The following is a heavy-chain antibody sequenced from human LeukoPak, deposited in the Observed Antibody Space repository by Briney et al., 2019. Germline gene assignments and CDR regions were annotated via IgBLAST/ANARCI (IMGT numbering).Heavy chain of an antibody. Sequence: SETLSLTCTVSGGSINSYYWNWIRQPPGKGLELIGYIYYSGSTNYNPSLKSRVTISVDTSKNQFSLKLSSVTAADTAVYYCASRTPGWIQLSGAFDIWGQGTMVTVSS. CDR2: IYYSGST. CDR1: GGSINSYY. J-gene: IGHJ3*02. V-gene: IGHV4-59*01. CDR3: ASRTPGWIQLSGAFDI. D-gene: IGHD5-18*01.